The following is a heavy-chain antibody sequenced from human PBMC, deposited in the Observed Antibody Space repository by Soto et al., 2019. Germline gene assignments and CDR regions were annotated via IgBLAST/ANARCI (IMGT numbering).Heavy chain of an antibody. CDR3: ARNPTNYDILTGYYYYYGMDV. Sequence: SETLSLTCTVSGGSISSYYWSWIRQPPGKGLEWIGYIYYSGSTNYNPSLKSRVTISVDTSKNQFSLKLRSVTAADTAVYYCARNPTNYDILTGYYYYYGMDVWGQGTTVTVSS. D-gene: IGHD3-9*01. CDR2: IYYSGST. CDR1: GGSISSYY. V-gene: IGHV4-59*08. J-gene: IGHJ6*02.